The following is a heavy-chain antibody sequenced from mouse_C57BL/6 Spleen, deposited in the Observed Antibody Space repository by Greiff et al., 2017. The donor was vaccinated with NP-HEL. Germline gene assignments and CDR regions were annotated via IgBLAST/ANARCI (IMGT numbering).Heavy chain of an antibody. CDR1: GFTFTDYY. J-gene: IGHJ2*01. V-gene: IGHV7-3*01. Sequence: EVKLVESGGGLVQPGGSLSLSCAASGFTFTDYYMSWVRQPPGKALEWLGFIRNKANGYTTEYSASVKGRFTISRGNSQSILYLQMNALRAEDSATYYCARSRILLYFDYWGQGTTLTVSS. CDR3: ARSRILLYFDY. D-gene: IGHD1-1*01. CDR2: IRNKANGYTT.